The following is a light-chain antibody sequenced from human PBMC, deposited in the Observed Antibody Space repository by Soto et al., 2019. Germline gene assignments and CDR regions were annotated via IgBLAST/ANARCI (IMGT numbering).Light chain of an antibody. CDR3: QQYDTFSGT. CDR1: QSVSSW. J-gene: IGKJ1*01. Sequence: DIQMTQSPSTLSASVGDTVTVTCRASQSVSSWLAWYQQKPGEAPKLLIYEASALPSGVPSRFSGSGSGTKFTLTIASLQPDDFATYYCQQYDTFSGTFGPGTKVEI. V-gene: IGKV1-5*01. CDR2: EAS.